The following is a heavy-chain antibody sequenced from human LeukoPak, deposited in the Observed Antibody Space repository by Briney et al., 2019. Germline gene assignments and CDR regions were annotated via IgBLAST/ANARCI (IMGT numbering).Heavy chain of an antibody. CDR2: IYHSGST. CDR3: ARERKGIAALLPL. V-gene: IGHV4-38-2*02. D-gene: IGHD6-25*01. CDR1: GYSISSGYY. Sequence: SETLSLTCTVSGYSISSGYYWGWIRQPPGKGLEWIGSIYHSGSTYYNPSLKSRVTISVDTSKNQFSLKLSSVTAADTAVYYCARERKGIAALLPLWGQGTLVTVSS. J-gene: IGHJ4*02.